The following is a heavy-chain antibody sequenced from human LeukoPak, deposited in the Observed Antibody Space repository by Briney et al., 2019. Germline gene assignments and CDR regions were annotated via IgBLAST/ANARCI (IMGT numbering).Heavy chain of an antibody. V-gene: IGHV3-11*01. Sequence: PGGSLRLSCAVSGFTFSDYHMSWIRQAPGKGLEWVSYISSGGSSISHADSVKGRFTISRDNAENSLYLQMNSLRAEDTAVYYCARRPAGGRCFDYWGQGTLVTVSS. CDR1: GFTFSDYH. D-gene: IGHD6-13*01. J-gene: IGHJ4*02. CDR3: ARRPAGGRCFDY. CDR2: ISSGGSSI.